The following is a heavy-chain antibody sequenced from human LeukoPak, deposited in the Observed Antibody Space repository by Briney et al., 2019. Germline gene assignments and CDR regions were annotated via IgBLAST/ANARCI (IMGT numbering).Heavy chain of an antibody. J-gene: IGHJ5*02. CDR3: ARGFDP. CDR1: GGSISSYF. CDR2: IYYSGST. Sequence: SETLSLTCTVSGGSISSYFWSWIRQPPGKVLEWIWYIYYSGSTNYNPSLKSRVTISVDTSKNQFSLKLSSVTAADTAVYYCARGFDPWGQGTLVTVSS. V-gene: IGHV4-59*01.